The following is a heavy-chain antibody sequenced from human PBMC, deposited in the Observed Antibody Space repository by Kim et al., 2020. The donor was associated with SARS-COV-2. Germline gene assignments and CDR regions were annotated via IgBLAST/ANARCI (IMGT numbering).Heavy chain of an antibody. CDR1: GFTFRNYW. CDR3: ARVAYYYGSGRGYYFDS. J-gene: IGHJ4*02. CDR2: LNGDGSTT. Sequence: GGSLRLSCAASGFTFRNYWMHWVRQVPGKGLVWVSRLNGDGSTTNYAESVKGRFTISRDNAKNTLYLQMNSLRAEDTAVYYCARVAYYYGSGRGYYFDSWGQGTLVTVYS. D-gene: IGHD3-10*01. V-gene: IGHV3-74*01.